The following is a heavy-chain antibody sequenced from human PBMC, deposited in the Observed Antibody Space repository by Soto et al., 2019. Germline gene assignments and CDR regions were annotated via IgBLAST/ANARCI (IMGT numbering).Heavy chain of an antibody. CDR2: IYDSGTT. D-gene: IGHD2-15*01. J-gene: IGHJ3*01. V-gene: IGHV4-59*01. Sequence: PSEMLSLTCIVCGGSISGYYWSWIRQPPGKGLEWIGYIYDSGTTNYNPSLRSRVTFSIDMSQNQFSLKLTSLTAADTAVYYCVRGYCSGGNCFNAYDLWGQGTLVTVSS. CDR1: GGSISGYY. CDR3: VRGYCSGGNCFNAYDL.